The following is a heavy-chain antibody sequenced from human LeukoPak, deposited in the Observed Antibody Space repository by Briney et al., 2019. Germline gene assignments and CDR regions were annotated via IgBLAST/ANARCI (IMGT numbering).Heavy chain of an antibody. CDR3: ARVRSHGSGPEDLDY. Sequence: PSETLSLTCTVSGGSISSYYWSWIRQPPGKGLEWVGYIYYSGSTNYTPSLKSRVPVSVDTSKNKFPLKLRSVTAADTAVYYCARVRSHGSGPEDLDYWGQGTLVTVSS. CDR2: IYYSGST. D-gene: IGHD3-10*01. CDR1: GGSISSYY. V-gene: IGHV4-59*01. J-gene: IGHJ4*02.